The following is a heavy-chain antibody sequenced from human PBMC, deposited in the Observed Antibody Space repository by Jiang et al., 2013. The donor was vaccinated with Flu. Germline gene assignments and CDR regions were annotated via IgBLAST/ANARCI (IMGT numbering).Heavy chain of an antibody. J-gene: IGHJ4*02. CDR1: G. CDR3: ARGGNYRIDY. CDR2: ISHDGSSK. V-gene: IGHV3-33*05. Sequence: GMHWVRQAPGKGLEWMAVISHDGSSKFYGDSVKGRFTISRDNAKNSLYLQMNSLRAEDTAVYYCARGGNYRIDYWGQGTLVTVSS. D-gene: IGHD4-11*01.